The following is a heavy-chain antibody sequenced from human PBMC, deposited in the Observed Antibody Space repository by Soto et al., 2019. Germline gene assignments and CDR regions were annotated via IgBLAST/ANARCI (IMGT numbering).Heavy chain of an antibody. CDR2: ISGDGRNQ. D-gene: IGHD2-2*01. J-gene: IGHJ4*02. V-gene: IGHV3-30*03. Sequence: QVQLVESGGGVVQPGMSLSLSCATSGFTFSIYGMHWVRQAPGKGLEWVACISGDGRNQHYADSVKGRFTISRDNSKNTLYLEMNSLRSEDTAVYYSAEVGYDRPGNDYRGQGTLVSVSS. CDR3: AEVGYDRPGNDY. CDR1: GFTFSIYG.